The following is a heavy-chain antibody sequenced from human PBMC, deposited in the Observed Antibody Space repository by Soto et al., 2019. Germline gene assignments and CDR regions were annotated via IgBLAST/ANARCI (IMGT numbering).Heavy chain of an antibody. CDR3: ARSIYGAITNRLYYCYGMDV. CDR1: EFTVSRNY. J-gene: IGHJ6*02. V-gene: IGHV3-53*01. CDR2: IYSGGST. D-gene: IGHD4-17*01. Sequence: GGSLRLSCAAPEFTVSRNYMSWVRQAPGKGLEWVSVIYSGGSTYYADSVKVRFTISRDNSKNTLYLQMNSLRAEDTAVYYCARSIYGAITNRLYYCYGMDVWGQGTTVTVSS.